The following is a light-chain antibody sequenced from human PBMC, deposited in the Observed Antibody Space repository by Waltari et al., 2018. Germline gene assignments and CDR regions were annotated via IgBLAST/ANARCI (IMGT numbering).Light chain of an antibody. Sequence: QSVLTQPPSVSAAPGQKITIAFSGSSSNIGSNYVSWYLQPPGTAPKLLIYDNDQRPSRIPDRCSGSKSGTSATMSITELQTGDEDDYNCGTWDDSLSAQVFGGGTKLTVL. CDR2: DND. V-gene: IGLV1-51*01. CDR1: SSNIGSNY. CDR3: GTWDDSLSAQV. J-gene: IGLJ3*02.